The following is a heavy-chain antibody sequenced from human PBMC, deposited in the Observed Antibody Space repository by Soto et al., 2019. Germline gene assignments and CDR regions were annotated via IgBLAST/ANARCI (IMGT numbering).Heavy chain of an antibody. CDR3: ASEYCSGGRCYYYGVDV. J-gene: IGHJ6*02. V-gene: IGHV3-33*01. CDR2: IWYDGSNK. CDR1: GFTFSTYG. Sequence: QVQLVESGGGVVQPGRSLRLSCAASGFTFSTYGMHWVRQAPDKGLEWVAVIWYDGSNKYYADSVKSRFTISRDNSKNTLYLQMNSMRAEDTAVYYCASEYCSGGRCYYYGVDVWGQGTTVTVSS. D-gene: IGHD2-15*01.